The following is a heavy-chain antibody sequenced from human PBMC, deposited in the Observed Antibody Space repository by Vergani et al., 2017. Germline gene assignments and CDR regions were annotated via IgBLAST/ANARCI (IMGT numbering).Heavy chain of an antibody. D-gene: IGHD2-2*01. Sequence: QAQLVESGGGVVQPGSSLRLSCAVSGFRFSDYGMHWVRQAPGRGLEWVALISYDGDTTYYEDSVKGRFTISRDNAKNSLYLQMNSLRAEDTAVYYCARDPSRDFDYWGQGTLVTVSS. CDR3: ARDPSRDFDY. CDR1: GFRFSDYG. J-gene: IGHJ4*02. CDR2: ISYDGDTT. V-gene: IGHV3-30*03.